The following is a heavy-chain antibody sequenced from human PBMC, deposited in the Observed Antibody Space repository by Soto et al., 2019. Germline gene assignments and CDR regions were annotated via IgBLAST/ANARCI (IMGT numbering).Heavy chain of an antibody. CDR1: GGTFSSYA. J-gene: IGHJ6*02. CDR3: ARGIVVVVAATTPYGMDV. Sequence: EASVKVSCKASGGTFSSYAISWVRQAPGQGLEWMGGIIPIFGTANYAQKFQGRVTITADESTSTAYMELSSLRSEDTAVYYCARGIVVVVAATTPYGMDVWGQGTTVTVSS. V-gene: IGHV1-69*13. D-gene: IGHD2-15*01. CDR2: IIPIFGTA.